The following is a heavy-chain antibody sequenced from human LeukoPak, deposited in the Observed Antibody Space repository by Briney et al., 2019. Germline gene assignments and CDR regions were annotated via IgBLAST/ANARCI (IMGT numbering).Heavy chain of an antibody. Sequence: GGSLRLSCAASAFTFSNYGMNWVRQTPGKGLEWVSYISSTSTTKSYADSVKGRFTISRDNAKNSLYLQMTSLRAEDTAVYYCARGGAARPDYWGQGTLVTVSS. CDR1: AFTFSNYG. J-gene: IGHJ4*02. D-gene: IGHD6-6*01. V-gene: IGHV3-48*01. CDR2: ISSTSTTK. CDR3: ARGGAARPDY.